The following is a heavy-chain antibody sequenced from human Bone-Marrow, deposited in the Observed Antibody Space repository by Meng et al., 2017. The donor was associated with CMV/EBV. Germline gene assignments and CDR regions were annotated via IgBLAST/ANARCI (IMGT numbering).Heavy chain of an antibody. Sequence: GESLKISCAASGFTFSSYAMHWVRQAPGKGLEWEAVISYDGSNKYYADSVKGRFTISRDNSKNTLYLQMNSLRAEDTAVYYCARSNHWVLPMDVWGQGTTVTVSS. CDR3: ARSNHWVLPMDV. CDR2: ISYDGSNK. V-gene: IGHV3-30-3*01. J-gene: IGHJ6*02. D-gene: IGHD7-27*01. CDR1: GFTFSSYA.